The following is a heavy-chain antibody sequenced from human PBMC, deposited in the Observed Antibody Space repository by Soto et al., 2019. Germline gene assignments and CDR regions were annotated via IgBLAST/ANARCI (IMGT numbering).Heavy chain of an antibody. CDR3: ARVGARGYEYIWGSPRGLDY. D-gene: IGHD3-16*01. V-gene: IGHV3-11*01. Sequence: QVQLVESGGGLVKPGGSLRLSCVASGFTFSDYYMSWIRQAPGKGLEWVSYISSSGSTIYYAASVKGRFTISRDNAKNSLYLQMNSLRAEDTAVYYCARVGARGYEYIWGSPRGLDYWGQGTLVTVSS. CDR1: GFTFSDYY. CDR2: ISSSGSTI. J-gene: IGHJ4*02.